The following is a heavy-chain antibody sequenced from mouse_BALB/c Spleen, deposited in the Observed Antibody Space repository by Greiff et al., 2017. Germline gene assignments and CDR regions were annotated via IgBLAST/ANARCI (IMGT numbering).Heavy chain of an antibody. J-gene: IGHJ2*01. CDR3: ARGGRPFDY. D-gene: IGHD1-1*02. CDR2: IDPSDSYT. CDR1: GYTFTSYW. Sequence: QVQLQQSGAELVKPGASVKLSCKASGYTFTSYWMHWVKQRPGQGLEWIGEIDPSDSYTNYNQKFKGKATLTVDKSSSTAYMQLSSLTSEDSAVYYCARGGRPFDYWGQGTTLTVSS. V-gene: IGHV1-69*02.